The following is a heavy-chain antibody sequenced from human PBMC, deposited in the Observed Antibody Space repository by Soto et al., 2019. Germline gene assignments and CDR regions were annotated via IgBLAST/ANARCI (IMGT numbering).Heavy chain of an antibody. J-gene: IGHJ4*02. CDR3: ARGLSGYYDILTGLDY. V-gene: IGHV1-3*01. CDR1: GYTFTSYA. D-gene: IGHD3-9*01. Sequence: GASVKVSCKASGYTFTSYAMHWVRQAPGQRLEWMGWINAGNGTTKYSQKFQGRVTITRDTSASTAYMELSSLRSEDTAVYYCARGLSGYYDILTGLDYWGQGTLVTVSS. CDR2: INAGNGTT.